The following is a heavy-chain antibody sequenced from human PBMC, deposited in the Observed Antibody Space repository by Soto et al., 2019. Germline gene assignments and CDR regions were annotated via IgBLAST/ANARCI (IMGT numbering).Heavy chain of an antibody. D-gene: IGHD4-17*01. CDR3: ARGGAVDSGDYNY. CDR2: ITPILGIP. J-gene: IGHJ4*02. Sequence: QVQLVQSGAEVRKPGSSVKVSCTTVGATLSNHIISWVRLAPGQGLEWMGRITPILGIPNYSQKFQDRVTITAAGSTKTVYVERSSLRSEDTAVYYCARGGAVDSGDYNYWGQGTLVTVSS. CDR1: GATLSNHI. V-gene: IGHV1-69*02.